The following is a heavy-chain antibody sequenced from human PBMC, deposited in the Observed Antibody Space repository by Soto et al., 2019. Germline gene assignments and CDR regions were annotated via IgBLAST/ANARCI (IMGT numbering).Heavy chain of an antibody. V-gene: IGHV3-13*01. D-gene: IGHD2-15*01. J-gene: IGHJ3*02. CDR3: VRGGPACSGIRADDAFDI. CDR2: IGTAGDT. Sequence: SRWSLILSCAASGFMFSSYDMHWVRQGTGKGLERVAAIGTAGDTFYLGSVKGRFTISRENDKKSLNLQINHLRAEDTAVYFGVRGGPACSGIRADDAFDICGQGTVVPFAS. CDR1: GFMFSSYD.